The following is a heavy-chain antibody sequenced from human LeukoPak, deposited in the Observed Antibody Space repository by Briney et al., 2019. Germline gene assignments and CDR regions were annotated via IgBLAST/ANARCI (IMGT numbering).Heavy chain of an antibody. CDR1: GFTFSSYS. CDR3: ARKGVPAAPDY. D-gene: IGHD2-2*01. V-gene: IGHV3-21*01. CDR2: ISSSSYI. J-gene: IGHJ4*02. Sequence: AGGSLRLSCAASGFTFSSYSMNWVRQAPGKGLEWVSSISSSSYIYYADSVKGRFTISRDNAKNSLYLQMNSLRAEDTAVYYCARKGVPAAPDYWGQGTLVTVSS.